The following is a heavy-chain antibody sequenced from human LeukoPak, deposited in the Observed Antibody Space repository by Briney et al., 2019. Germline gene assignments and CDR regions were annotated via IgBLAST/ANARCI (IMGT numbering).Heavy chain of an antibody. CDR1: AFTVSSNY. CDR2: IYSGGST. Sequence: PGGSLRLSCAASAFTVSSNYMSWVRQAPGKGLEWVSVIYSGGSTYYADSVKGRFTISRDNSKNTLYLQMNSLRAEDTAVYCCARGLEVRGVLFDYWGQGTLVTVSS. V-gene: IGHV3-53*01. J-gene: IGHJ4*02. CDR3: ARGLEVRGVLFDY. D-gene: IGHD3-10*01.